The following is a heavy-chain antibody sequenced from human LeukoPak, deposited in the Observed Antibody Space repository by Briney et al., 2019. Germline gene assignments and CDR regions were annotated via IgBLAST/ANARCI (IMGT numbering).Heavy chain of an antibody. Sequence: PGASLQISCKGSGSSFTSYWISWVRQLPGKGLEWMGRIDPSDSYTNYSPSFQGHVTISADKSISTAYLQWSSLKASDTAMYYCARGMDYFDYWGQGTLVTVSS. CDR1: GSSFTSYW. V-gene: IGHV5-10-1*01. J-gene: IGHJ4*02. CDR3: ARGMDYFDY. CDR2: IDPSDSYT.